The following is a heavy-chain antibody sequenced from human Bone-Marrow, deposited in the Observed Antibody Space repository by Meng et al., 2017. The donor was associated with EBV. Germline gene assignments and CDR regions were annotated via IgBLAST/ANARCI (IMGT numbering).Heavy chain of an antibody. CDR3: ARGARYCSGGSCYSSIGQY. Sequence: QVQLVESGAEVKKPGASVKVSCKASGYTFTSYDINWVRQATGQGLEWMGWMNPNSGNTGYAQKFQGRVTMTRNTSISTAYMELSSLESEDTAVYYCARGARYCSGGSCYSSIGQYCGQGTLVTVSS. V-gene: IGHV1-8*01. CDR2: MNPNSGNT. D-gene: IGHD2-15*01. J-gene: IGHJ4*02. CDR1: GYTFTSYD.